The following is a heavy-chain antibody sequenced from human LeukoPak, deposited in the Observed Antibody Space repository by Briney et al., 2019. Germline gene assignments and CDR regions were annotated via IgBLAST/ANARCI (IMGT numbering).Heavy chain of an antibody. D-gene: IGHD2-21*01. CDR3: ARVQQGIAYYYGMDV. V-gene: IGHV3-21*01. CDR2: ISSSSSYI. J-gene: IGHJ6*02. CDR1: GLTFSSYG. Sequence: GGSLRLSCAASGLTFSSYGMHWVRQAPGKGLEWVSSISSSSSYIYYADSVKGRFTISRDNAKNSLYLQMNSLRAEDTAVYYCARVQQGIAYYYGMDVWGQGTTVTVSS.